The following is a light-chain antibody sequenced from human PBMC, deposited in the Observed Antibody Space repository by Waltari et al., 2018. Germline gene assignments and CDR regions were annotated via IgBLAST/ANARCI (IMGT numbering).Light chain of an antibody. V-gene: IGLV1-40*01. CDR2: GNN. CDR1: SSSIAAGYD. Sequence: QSVLTQPPSVSGAPGQRVTISCTGSSSSIAAGYDVNWYQQLPGTAPKLLIYGNNNRPSGVPDRFSGYKPGTSASLAITGLQAEDEANYYCQSYDSSLSGSVFGGGTILTVL. J-gene: IGLJ2*01. CDR3: QSYDSSLSGSV.